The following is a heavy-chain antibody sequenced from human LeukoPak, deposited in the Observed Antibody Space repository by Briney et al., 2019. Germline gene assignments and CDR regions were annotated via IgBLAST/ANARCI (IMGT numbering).Heavy chain of an antibody. D-gene: IGHD3-22*01. V-gene: IGHV4-59*01. CDR2: ISYSGTT. J-gene: IGHJ6*03. CDR3: ARHTYYYDLSGLYCYYYMDV. CDR1: GDPISNYY. Sequence: SETLSLTCTVSGDPISNYYWSWIRQPPGKGLEWIGYISYSGTTNYNPSLRSRVTISRDTSKNQLSLKLSSVTAADSAVYFCARHTYYYDLSGLYCYYYMDVWGKGTTVTVSS.